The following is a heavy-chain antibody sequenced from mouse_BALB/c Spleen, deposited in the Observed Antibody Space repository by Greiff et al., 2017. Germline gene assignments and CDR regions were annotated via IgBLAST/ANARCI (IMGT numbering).Heavy chain of an antibody. D-gene: IGHD6-5*01. CDR3: ARCPYAFYAMDY. V-gene: IGHV3-2*02. J-gene: IGHJ4*01. Sequence: ESGPGLVKPSQSLSLTCTVTGYSITSDYAWNWIRQFPGNKLEWMGYISYSGSTSYNPSLKSRISITRDTSKNQFFLQLNSVTTEDTATYYCARCPYAFYAMDYWGQGTSVTVSS. CDR2: ISYSGST. CDR1: GYSITSDYA.